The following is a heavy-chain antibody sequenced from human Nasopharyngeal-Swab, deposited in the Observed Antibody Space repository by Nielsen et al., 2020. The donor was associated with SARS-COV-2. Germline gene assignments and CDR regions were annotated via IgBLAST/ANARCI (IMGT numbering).Heavy chain of an antibody. CDR3: AAGRYSSSWYSGIDY. Sequence: SVKVSCKASGFTFIRSAMQWVRQARGQRLEWIGWIVIGSDNTKYARKFQERVTITRDMSTSKAYMELSSLRSEDTAVYYCAAGRYSSSWYSGIDYWGQGTLVTVSS. J-gene: IGHJ4*02. V-gene: IGHV1-58*02. CDR2: IVIGSDNT. D-gene: IGHD6-13*01. CDR1: GFTFIRSA.